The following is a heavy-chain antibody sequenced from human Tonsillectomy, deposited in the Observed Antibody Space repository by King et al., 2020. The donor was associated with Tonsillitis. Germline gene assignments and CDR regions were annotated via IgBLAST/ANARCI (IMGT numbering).Heavy chain of an antibody. CDR2: IIPIFGTA. Sequence: VQLVESGAEVKKPGSSVKVSCKASGGTFSSYAISWVRQAPGQGLEWMGGIIPIFGTANYAQKFQGRVTITADESTITAYMELSSLRSEDTAVYYWASPHRTRTRGYCSSTSCYTGFDYWGQGTLVTVSS. V-gene: IGHV1-69*01. CDR3: ASPHRTRTRGYCSSTSCYTGFDY. J-gene: IGHJ4*02. D-gene: IGHD2-2*02. CDR1: GGTFSSYA.